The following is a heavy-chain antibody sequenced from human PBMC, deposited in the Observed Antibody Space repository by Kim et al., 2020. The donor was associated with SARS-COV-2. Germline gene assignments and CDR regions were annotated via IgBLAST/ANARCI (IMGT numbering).Heavy chain of an antibody. CDR2: ISGSGGST. Sequence: GGSLRLSCAASGFTFSSYAMSWVRQAPGKGLEWVSAISGSGGSTYYADSVKGRFTISRDNSKNTLYLQMNSLRAEDTAVYYCASLEWELDAFDIWGQGTMVTVSS. CDR3: ASLEWELDAFDI. J-gene: IGHJ3*02. CDR1: GFTFSSYA. V-gene: IGHV3-23*01. D-gene: IGHD1-26*01.